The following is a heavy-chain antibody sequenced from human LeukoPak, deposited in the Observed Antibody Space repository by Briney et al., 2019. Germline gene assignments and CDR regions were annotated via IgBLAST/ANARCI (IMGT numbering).Heavy chain of an antibody. D-gene: IGHD1-26*01. V-gene: IGHV3-23*01. Sequence: GGSLRLSCAASGFTFDNYRMSWIRQAPGKGLEWVSTVNADGGNTYYADSVKGRFTISRDNSKSTLILQMNSLRVEDTALYYCTKRVKYGGTWDHFADWGQGTLVTVSS. CDR1: GFTFDNYR. J-gene: IGHJ4*02. CDR2: VNADGGNT. CDR3: TKRVKYGGTWDHFAD.